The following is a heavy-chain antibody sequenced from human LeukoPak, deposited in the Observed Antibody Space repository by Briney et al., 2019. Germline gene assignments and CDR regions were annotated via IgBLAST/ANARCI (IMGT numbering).Heavy chain of an antibody. CDR1: GYTFIGNY. CDR2: IIPIFGTT. J-gene: IGHJ6*03. CDR3: ARVVGLTGYSSSWYSGYYYYMDV. Sequence: GASVKVSCKASGYTFIGNYMHWVRQAPGQGLEWMGGIIPIFGTTNYAQKFQDRVTITADKSTSTAYMELSSLRSEDTAVYYCARVVGLTGYSSSWYSGYYYYMDVWGKGTTVTVSS. D-gene: IGHD6-13*01. V-gene: IGHV1-69*06.